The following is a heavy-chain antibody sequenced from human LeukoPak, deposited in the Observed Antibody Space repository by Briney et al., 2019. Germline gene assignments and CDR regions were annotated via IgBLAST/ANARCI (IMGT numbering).Heavy chain of an antibody. J-gene: IGHJ4*02. D-gene: IGHD4-23*01. V-gene: IGHV3-23*01. CDR2: ISGSGGST. Sequence: GGSLRLSCAASGFTFSSYAMSWVRPAPGMGLLWVSAISGSGGSTYYADSVKGRFTISRDNSKNTLYLQMNSLRAEDTAVYYCAEGTTVVTPHFDYWGQGTLVTVSS. CDR1: GFTFSSYA. CDR3: AEGTTVVTPHFDY.